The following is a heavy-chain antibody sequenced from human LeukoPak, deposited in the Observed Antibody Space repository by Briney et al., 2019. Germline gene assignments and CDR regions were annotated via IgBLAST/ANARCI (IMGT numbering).Heavy chain of an antibody. V-gene: IGHV3-30-3*01. CDR3: AKAPFVVVTAIPPDY. J-gene: IGHJ4*02. D-gene: IGHD2-21*02. Sequence: PGRSLRLSCTASGFTFSSYAMHWVRQAPGKGLEWVAVISYDGSNKYYADSVKGRFTISRDNSKNTLYLQMNSLRAEDTAVYYCAKAPFVVVTAIPPDYWGQGTLVTVSS. CDR2: ISYDGSNK. CDR1: GFTFSSYA.